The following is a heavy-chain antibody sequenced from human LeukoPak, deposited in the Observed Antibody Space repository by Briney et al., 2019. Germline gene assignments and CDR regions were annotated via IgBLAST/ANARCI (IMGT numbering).Heavy chain of an antibody. D-gene: IGHD1-26*01. CDR1: GGSISSYY. Sequence: HPSETLSLTCTVSGGSISSYYWSWIRQPPGKGLEWIGYFYYSGSTNYNPSLKSRVTISVDTSKNQFSLKLSSVTAADTAVYYCARGLRWEPTSRRFVFDPWGQGTLVTVSS. CDR2: FYYSGST. J-gene: IGHJ5*02. CDR3: ARGLRWEPTSRRFVFDP. V-gene: IGHV4-59*01.